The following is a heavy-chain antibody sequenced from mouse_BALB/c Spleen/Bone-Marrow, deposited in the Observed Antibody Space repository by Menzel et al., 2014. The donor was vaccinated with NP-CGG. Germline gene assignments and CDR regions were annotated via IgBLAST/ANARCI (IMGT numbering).Heavy chain of an antibody. CDR1: GFTFSSYA. CDR3: ARHGITRLLDY. J-gene: IGHJ2*01. D-gene: IGHD2-4*01. Sequence: EVKLMESGGGLVKPGGSLKLSCAASGFTFSSYAMSWVRQTPEKRLEWVATISSGGSYTYYPDSVKGRFTISRDNAKNTLYLRMSSLRSEDTAMYYCARHGITRLLDYWGQGTTLTVSS. V-gene: IGHV5-9-3*01. CDR2: ISSGGSYT.